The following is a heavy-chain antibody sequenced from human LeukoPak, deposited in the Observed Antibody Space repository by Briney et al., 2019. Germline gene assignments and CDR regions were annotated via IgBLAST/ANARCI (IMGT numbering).Heavy chain of an antibody. D-gene: IGHD2-21*02. Sequence: SVKVSCKASGGTFSSYAISWVRQAPGQGLEWMGRIIPILGIANYAQKFQGRVTITADKSTSTAYMELSSLRSEDTAVYYCARDLSYCGGDCYHYYGMDVWGQGTTVTVSS. J-gene: IGHJ6*02. CDR2: IIPILGIA. CDR1: GGTFSSYA. CDR3: ARDLSYCGGDCYHYYGMDV. V-gene: IGHV1-69*04.